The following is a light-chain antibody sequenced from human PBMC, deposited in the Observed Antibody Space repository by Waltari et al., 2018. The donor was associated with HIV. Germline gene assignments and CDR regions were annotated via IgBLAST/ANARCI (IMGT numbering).Light chain of an antibody. CDR1: NNDIGRYDY. J-gene: IGLJ2*01. Sequence: QSSLTQPPSASGSSGPSFTLPCTGTNNDIGRYDYVSWYQLHPGKAPKLVISEVTKRPSGVSDRFSGSKSANTAFLTVSGLQAEDEADYYCSSFVDRDGFYVLFGGGTRLTVL. V-gene: IGLV2-8*01. CDR3: SSFVDRDGFYVL. CDR2: EVT.